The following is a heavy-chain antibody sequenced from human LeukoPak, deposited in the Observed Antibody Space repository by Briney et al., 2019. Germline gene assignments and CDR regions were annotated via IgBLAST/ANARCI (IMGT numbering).Heavy chain of an antibody. CDR3: ARDIGNYGTARDAFDI. CDR1: GYTFTSYY. CDR2: INPSGGST. V-gene: IGHV1-46*01. J-gene: IGHJ3*02. Sequence: ASVKVSCKASGYTFTSYYMHWVRQAPGQGLEWMGIINPSGGSTSYAQKFQGRVTMTRDTSTSTVYMELSSLRSEDTAVYYCARDIGNYGTARDAFDIWGQGTMVTVSS. D-gene: IGHD3-10*01.